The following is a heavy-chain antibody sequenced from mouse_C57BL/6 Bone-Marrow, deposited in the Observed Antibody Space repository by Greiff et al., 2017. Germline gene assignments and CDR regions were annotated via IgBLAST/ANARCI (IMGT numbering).Heavy chain of an antibody. CDR3: ARWSNWYFDV. CDR2: IYPGSGST. CDR1: GYTFTSYW. J-gene: IGHJ1*03. D-gene: IGHD5-1*01. Sequence: QVQLKQPGAELVKPGASVKMSCKASGYTFTSYWITWVKQRPGQGLEWIGDIYPGSGSTNYNEKFKSKATLTVDTSSSTAYMQLSSLTSEDSAVYYCARWSNWYFDVWGTGTTVTVSS. V-gene: IGHV1-55*01.